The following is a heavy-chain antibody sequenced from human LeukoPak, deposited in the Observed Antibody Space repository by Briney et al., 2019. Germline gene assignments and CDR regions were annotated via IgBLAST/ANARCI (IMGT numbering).Heavy chain of an antibody. J-gene: IGHJ6*03. CDR1: RGTFSSYA. Sequence: SVKVSCKASRGTFSSYAISWVRQAPGQGLEWMGGIIPIFGTANYAQKFQGRVTITADESTSTAYMELSSLRSEDTAVYYCARDLGTRYCSGGSCYYYYMDVRGKGTTVTVSS. CDR3: ARDLGTRYCSGGSCYYYYMDV. D-gene: IGHD2-15*01. V-gene: IGHV1-69*13. CDR2: IIPIFGTA.